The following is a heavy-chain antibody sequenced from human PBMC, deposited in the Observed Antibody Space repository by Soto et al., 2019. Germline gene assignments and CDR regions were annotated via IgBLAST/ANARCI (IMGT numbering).Heavy chain of an antibody. Sequence: PSETLSLTCNVSGGSIINSTLYWGWIRQPPGKGLEWIGNIYYTGSTYYNPSLTRRSPMLAGTSTNQFTLRLTSMSGGDTAVYYCMLGSGSKDFDYWRQGILVTVSS. CDR3: MLGSGSKDFDY. CDR1: GGSIINSTLY. D-gene: IGHD3-22*01. V-gene: IGHV4-39*01. J-gene: IGHJ4*02. CDR2: IYYTGST.